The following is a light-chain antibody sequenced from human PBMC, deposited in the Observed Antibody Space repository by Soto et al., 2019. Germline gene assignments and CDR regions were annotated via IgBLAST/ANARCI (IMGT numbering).Light chain of an antibody. Sequence: QSALTQPASVSGSPGESIIISCTGTSSDVGAYNYVSWYQQHPGKAPKLMIYDVSNRPSGVSNRFSGSESGNTASLTISGLQAEDEADYYCSSYTSTNSLFGGGTKLTVL. CDR1: SSDVGAYNY. CDR3: SSYTSTNSL. J-gene: IGLJ2*01. CDR2: DVS. V-gene: IGLV2-14*03.